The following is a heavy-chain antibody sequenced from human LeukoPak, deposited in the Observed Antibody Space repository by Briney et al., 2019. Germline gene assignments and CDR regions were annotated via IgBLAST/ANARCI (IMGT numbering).Heavy chain of an antibody. Sequence: GGSLRLSCEASGFIFSNYDMTWVRQAPGKGLEWVSYISSRSDDIYYADSVKGRFTMSRDNAKNSLYLQMNSLKDEDTAVYYCARYCSGGSCYSDYWGQGTLVTVSS. D-gene: IGHD2-15*01. CDR2: ISSRSDDI. CDR3: ARYCSGGSCYSDY. J-gene: IGHJ4*02. V-gene: IGHV3-48*02. CDR1: GFIFSNYD.